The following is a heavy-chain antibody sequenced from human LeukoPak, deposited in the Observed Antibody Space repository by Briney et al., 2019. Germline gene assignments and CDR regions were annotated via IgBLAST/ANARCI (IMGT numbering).Heavy chain of an antibody. CDR1: GGTFGSYA. V-gene: IGHV1-69*13. CDR3: ARDRHYGSGSYYFAA. Sequence: SVKVSCKASGGTFGSYAISWVRQAPGQGLEWMGGIIPIFGTANYAQKFQGRVTITADESTSTAYMELSSLRSEDTAVYYCARDRHYGSGSYYFAAWGQGTLVTVSS. D-gene: IGHD3-10*01. CDR2: IIPIFGTA. J-gene: IGHJ5*02.